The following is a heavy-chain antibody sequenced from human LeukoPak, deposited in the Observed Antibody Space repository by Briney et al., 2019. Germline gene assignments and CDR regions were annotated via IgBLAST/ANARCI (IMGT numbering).Heavy chain of an antibody. CDR3: AKDQGYNWNDVGPDY. D-gene: IGHD1-1*01. CDR2: ISYDGSNK. CDR1: GFTFSSYD. V-gene: IGHV3-30*04. Sequence: GGSLRLSCAASGFTFSSYDMNWVRQAPGKGLEWVAVISYDGSNKYFADSVKGRFTISRDNSKNTLYLQMNSLRAEDTAVYYCAKDQGYNWNDVGPDYWGQGTLVTVSS. J-gene: IGHJ4*02.